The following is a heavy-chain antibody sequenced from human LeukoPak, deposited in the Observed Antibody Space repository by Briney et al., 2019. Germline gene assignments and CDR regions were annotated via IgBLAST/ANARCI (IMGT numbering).Heavy chain of an antibody. D-gene: IGHD3-22*01. V-gene: IGHV3-30*01. CDR3: ARRASYYDSSGVDY. J-gene: IGHJ4*02. Sequence: GGSLRLSCAASGFTFNNYAVHWVRQAPGKGLEWGSVISYDGSNKYYADSVKGRFTISRDNSKNTLYLQMNSLRAEDTAVYYCARRASYYDSSGVDYWGQGTLVTVSS. CDR1: GFTFNNYA. CDR2: ISYDGSNK.